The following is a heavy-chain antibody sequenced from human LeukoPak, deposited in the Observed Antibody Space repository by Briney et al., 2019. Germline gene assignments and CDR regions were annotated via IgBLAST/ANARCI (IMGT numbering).Heavy chain of an antibody. J-gene: IGHJ3*02. CDR2: ISGSGGST. CDR1: GFTFSNAW. Sequence: GGSLRLSCAASGFTFSNAWMSWVRQAPGKGLEWVSAISGSGGSTYYADSVKGRFTISRDNSKNTLYLQMNSLRAEDTAVYYCARSYSGSYPDHAFDIWGQGTMVTVSS. D-gene: IGHD1-26*01. CDR3: ARSYSGSYPDHAFDI. V-gene: IGHV3-23*01.